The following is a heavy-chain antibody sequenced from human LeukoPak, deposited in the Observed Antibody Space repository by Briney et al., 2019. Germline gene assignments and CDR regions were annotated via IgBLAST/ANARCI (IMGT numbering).Heavy chain of an antibody. J-gene: IGHJ4*02. V-gene: IGHV4-59*01. CDR3: ARRSLRLAARYYFDY. D-gene: IGHD5-12*01. CDR2: IYYSGNT. Sequence: SETLSLTCTVSGASISRDYWSWIRQPPGKGLEWLGYIYYSGNTKYNPSLQSRVTISVDTSKNQFSLKLNSVTAVDTAVYYCARRSLRLAARYYFDYWGQGTLVTVSS. CDR1: GASISRDY.